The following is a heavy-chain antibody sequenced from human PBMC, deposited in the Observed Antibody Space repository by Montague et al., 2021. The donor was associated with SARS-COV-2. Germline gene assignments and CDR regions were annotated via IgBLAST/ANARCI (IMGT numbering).Heavy chain of an antibody. D-gene: IGHD2-15*01. CDR1: GGSFSFYY. CDR3: AMGFHCNGVNCYDGVLGS. CDR2: INQSGRT. J-gene: IGHJ5*02. Sequence: SETLSLTCALYGGSFSFYYWTWIRQSPGKGLEWIGGINQSGRTTSXPSXXXRLTMSIDTSRKQYSLTLRSVTAADTAVHYCAMGFHCNGVNCYDGVLGSWGQGTLVTVSS. V-gene: IGHV4-34*01.